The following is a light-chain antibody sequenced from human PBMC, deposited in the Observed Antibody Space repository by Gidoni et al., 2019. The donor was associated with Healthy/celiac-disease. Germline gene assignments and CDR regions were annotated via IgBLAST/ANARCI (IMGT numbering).Light chain of an antibody. CDR2: GAS. J-gene: IGKJ1*01. V-gene: IGKV3-15*01. CDR3: QQYNNWPPT. Sequence: DTASTPSPATLSVALAERATLSCSASQSVSSNLAWYQQKPGQAPRLLIHGASTRATGIPARCSGSGSGTEFTLTISSLQSEDFAVYYCQQYNNWPPTFGQGTKVEIK. CDR1: QSVSSN.